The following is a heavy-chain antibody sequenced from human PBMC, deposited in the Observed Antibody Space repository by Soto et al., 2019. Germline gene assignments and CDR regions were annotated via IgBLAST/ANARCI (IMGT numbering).Heavy chain of an antibody. V-gene: IGHV3-66*01. J-gene: IGHJ4*02. CDR2: IYAGGTS. Sequence: EVQLVESGGGLVQPGGSLRLSCAASGFTVRTSYMNWVRQSPGRGLEWLSVIYAGGTSYHADSVKGRFTISRDESRNTVYLQMNCLRAEDTAVYYCAREITSGWNAFDCWGQGTLVTVSS. CDR3: AREITSGWNAFDC. D-gene: IGHD6-19*01. CDR1: GFTVRTSY.